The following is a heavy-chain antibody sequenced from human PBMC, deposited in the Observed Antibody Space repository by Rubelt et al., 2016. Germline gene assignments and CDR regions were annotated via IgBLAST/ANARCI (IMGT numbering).Heavy chain of an antibody. V-gene: IGHV4-59*12. CDR3: ARGHLGHIVVVTAIDY. Sequence: NPSLKSRVTISVDTSKNQFSLKLSSVTAADTAVYYCARGHLGHIVVVTAIDYWGQGTLVTVSS. J-gene: IGHJ4*02. D-gene: IGHD2-21*02.